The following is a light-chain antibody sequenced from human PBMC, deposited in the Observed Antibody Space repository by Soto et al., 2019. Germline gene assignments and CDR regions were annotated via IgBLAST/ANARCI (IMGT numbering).Light chain of an antibody. CDR2: QAS. J-gene: IGKJ2*01. V-gene: IGKV1-5*03. Sequence: DIQMTQSPSTLSASIGDRVTITCRASQSINNWLAWYQHKPGKAPKLVIYQASNLESGVPSRFSGSGSGTDFTLTIDSLQPDDYATYYCQHYDTISYTFGQGTRLEIK. CDR1: QSINNW. CDR3: QHYDTISYT.